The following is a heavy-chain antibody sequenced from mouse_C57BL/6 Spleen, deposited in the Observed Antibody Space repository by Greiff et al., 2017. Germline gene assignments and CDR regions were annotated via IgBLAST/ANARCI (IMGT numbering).Heavy chain of an antibody. V-gene: IGHV5-6*01. CDR3: ARPISSYFDY. CDR2: ISSGGSYT. D-gene: IGHD1-1*01. Sequence: EVQGVESGGDLVKPGGSLKLSCAASGFTFSSYGMSWVRQTPDKRLEWVATISSGGSYTYYPDSVKGRFTISRDNAKNTLYLQMSSLKSEDTAMYYCARPISSYFDYRGQGTTLTVSS. J-gene: IGHJ2*01. CDR1: GFTFSSYG.